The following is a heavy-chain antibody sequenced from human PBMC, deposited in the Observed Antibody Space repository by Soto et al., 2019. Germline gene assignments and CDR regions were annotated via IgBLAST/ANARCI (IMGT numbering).Heavy chain of an antibody. V-gene: IGHV4-59*01. Sequence: LSLTCTLSGTSISSYYWSWILQPPGKGLEWIANIYYSGTTNYNPSLASQVTLSVDTSKHQFSLKMTSVTAADRAMYFCARYNSYAIDYWGQGTLVTVSS. CDR1: GTSISSYY. D-gene: IGHD2-8*01. CDR2: IYYSGTT. J-gene: IGHJ4*02. CDR3: ARYNSYAIDY.